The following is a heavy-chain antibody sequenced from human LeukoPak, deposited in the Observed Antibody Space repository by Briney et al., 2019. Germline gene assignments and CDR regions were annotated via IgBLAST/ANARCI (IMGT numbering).Heavy chain of an antibody. CDR2: IYYSGDT. D-gene: IGHD3-22*01. J-gene: IGHJ4*02. Sequence: SETLSLTCTVSGGSISTSSYYWGWIRQPPGKGLEWIGSIYYSGDTYYSNPSLKSRVTISVETSKNQFSLKLSFVIAADTAVYYCARQRYESSPFDYWGQGTLVTVSS. V-gene: IGHV4-39*01. CDR1: GGSISTSSYY. CDR3: ARQRYESSPFDY.